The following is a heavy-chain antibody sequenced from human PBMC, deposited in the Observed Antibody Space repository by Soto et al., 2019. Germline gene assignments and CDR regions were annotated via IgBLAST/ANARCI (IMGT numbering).Heavy chain of an antibody. D-gene: IGHD6-19*01. CDR1: GFTFTSYA. Sequence: GGSLRLSCAASGFTFTSYAMSWVRQAPGKGLEWVSGLSGSGGTTYYADSVKGRFTISRDNAKNSLYLQMNSLRAEDTAVYYCARESISSSGQYYMDVWGKGTTVTVSS. V-gene: IGHV3-23*01. J-gene: IGHJ6*03. CDR2: LSGSGGTT. CDR3: ARESISSSGQYYMDV.